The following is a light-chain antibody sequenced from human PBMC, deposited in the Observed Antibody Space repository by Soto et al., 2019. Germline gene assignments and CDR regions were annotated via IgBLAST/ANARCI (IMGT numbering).Light chain of an antibody. CDR3: SSYTLSARL. Sequence: QSALTQPASVSGAPGQSITISCTGTSCDIGSDNYVSWFQQRPGKAPTLIIYDISNRPSGVSTHFSGSKSGTSPALTISGVLPEDEAECYCSSYTLSARLFGGGTKVTVL. CDR1: SCDIGSDNY. CDR2: DIS. J-gene: IGLJ3*02. V-gene: IGLV2-14*01.